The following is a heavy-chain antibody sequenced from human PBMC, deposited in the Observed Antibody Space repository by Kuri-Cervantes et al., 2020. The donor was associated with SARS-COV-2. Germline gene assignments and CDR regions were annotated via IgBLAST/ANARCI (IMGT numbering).Heavy chain of an antibody. J-gene: IGHJ3*02. V-gene: IGHV4-59*01. D-gene: IGHD6-19*01. Sequence: GSLRLSCTVSGGSISSYYWSWIRQPPGKGLEWIGYIYHSGSTNYNPSLKSRVTISVDTSKNQFSLKLSSVTAADTAVYYCARYPTGSSGWYSSDALDIWGQGTMVTVSS. CDR2: IYHSGST. CDR1: GGSISSYY. CDR3: ARYPTGSSGWYSSDALDI.